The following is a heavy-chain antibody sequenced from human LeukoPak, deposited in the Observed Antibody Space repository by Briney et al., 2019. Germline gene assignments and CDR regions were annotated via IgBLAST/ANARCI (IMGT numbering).Heavy chain of an antibody. J-gene: IGHJ4*02. D-gene: IGHD2-2*01. CDR3: AKAASASAAIDY. V-gene: IGHV3-30*02. CDR1: GFTSSSYG. Sequence: PGGSLRLSCAVSGFTSSSYGMQWVRQAPGKVLEWVAFIRYDGSNKYYADSVKGRFTISRDNSKNTLYLQMNSLRAEDTAVYYCAKAASASAAIDYWGQGTLVTVSS. CDR2: IRYDGSNK.